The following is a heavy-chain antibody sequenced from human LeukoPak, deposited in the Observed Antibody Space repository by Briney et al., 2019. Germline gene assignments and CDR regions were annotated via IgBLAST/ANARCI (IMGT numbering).Heavy chain of an antibody. D-gene: IGHD3-22*01. Sequence: PGGSLRLSCAASGFTVSNTYMIWVRQAPGKGLEWVSVIYSGGSTYYTDSVKGRFIMSRDNSKNTLFLRMYSLRAEDTAVYYCARDSGYYFDISGPFDYWGQGTLVTVSS. CDR3: ARDSGYYFDISGPFDY. V-gene: IGHV3-66*01. CDR1: GFTVSNTY. J-gene: IGHJ4*02. CDR2: IYSGGST.